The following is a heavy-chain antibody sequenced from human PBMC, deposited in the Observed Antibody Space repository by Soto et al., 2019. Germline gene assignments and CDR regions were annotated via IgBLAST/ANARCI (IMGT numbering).Heavy chain of an antibody. Sequence: SLTLSLTCAVSPSSSSSSNWRSRVRKPPVKGLEWIGEIYHSGSTNYNPSLKSRVTISVDKSKNQFSLKLSSVTAAYTAVYYCARDWDYYGSGSYAYGMDVWGQGTTVT. CDR1: PSSSSSSNW. CDR3: ARDWDYYGSGSYAYGMDV. D-gene: IGHD3-10*01. CDR2: IYHSGST. V-gene: IGHV4-4*02. J-gene: IGHJ6*02.